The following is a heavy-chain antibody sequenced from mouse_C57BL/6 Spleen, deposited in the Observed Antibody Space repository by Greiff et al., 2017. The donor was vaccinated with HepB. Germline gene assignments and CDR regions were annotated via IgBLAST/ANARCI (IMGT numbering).Heavy chain of an antibody. V-gene: IGHV5-17*01. CDR2: ISSGSSTI. CDR1: GFTFSDYG. J-gene: IGHJ4*01. D-gene: IGHD2-2*01. Sequence: DVMLVESGGGLVKPGGSLKLSCAASGFTFSDYGMHWVRQAPEKGLEWVAYISSGSSTIYYADTVKGRFTISRDNAKNTLFLQMTSLRSEDTAMYYCARRPVTTDYAMDYWGQGTSVTVSS. CDR3: ARRPVTTDYAMDY.